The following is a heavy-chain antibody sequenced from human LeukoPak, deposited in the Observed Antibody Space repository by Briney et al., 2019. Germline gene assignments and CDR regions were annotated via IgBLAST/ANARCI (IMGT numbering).Heavy chain of an antibody. J-gene: IGHJ6*02. V-gene: IGHV1-2*02. CDR2: INLNSGGT. CDR3: ARAYYYGMDG. CDR1: GYTFTGYY. Sequence: ASVKVSCKASGYTFTGYYMHWVRQASGQGLEWMGWINLNSGGTNYAQKFQGRVTMTRDTSISAAYMELSGLRSDDTAVYYCARAYYYGMDGWGQGTTVTVSS.